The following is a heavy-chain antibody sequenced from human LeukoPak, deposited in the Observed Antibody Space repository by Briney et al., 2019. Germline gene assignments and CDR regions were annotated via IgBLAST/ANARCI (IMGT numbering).Heavy chain of an antibody. Sequence: PGRSLRLPCAASGFTFDDYAMHWVRQAPGKGLEWVSGISWNSGSIGYADSVKGRFTISRDNAKNSLYLQMNSLRAEDTALYYCAKGSHGGRYFDYWGQGTLVTVSS. CDR2: ISWNSGSI. CDR1: GFTFDDYA. V-gene: IGHV3-9*01. CDR3: AKGSHGGRYFDY. J-gene: IGHJ4*02. D-gene: IGHD1-26*01.